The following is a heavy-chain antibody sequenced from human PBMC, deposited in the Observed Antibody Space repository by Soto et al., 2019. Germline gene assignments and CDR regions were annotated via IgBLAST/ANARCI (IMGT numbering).Heavy chain of an antibody. CDR1: GGSFSCYC. Sequence: PSETLSLTCAVYGGSFSCYCLSWIRQHPGKGLDWIWEINHRGSTNYNPSLKSRVTISVDTSKNQFSLKLSSVTAADTAVYYCARGARDCGCDCYLYDYWGQGTLVTVSS. D-gene: IGHD2-21*02. CDR3: ARGARDCGCDCYLYDY. J-gene: IGHJ4*02. CDR2: INHRGST. V-gene: IGHV4-34*01.